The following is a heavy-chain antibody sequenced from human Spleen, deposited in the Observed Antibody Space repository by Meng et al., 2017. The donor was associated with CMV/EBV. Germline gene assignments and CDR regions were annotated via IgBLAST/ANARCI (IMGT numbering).Heavy chain of an antibody. D-gene: IGHD3-9*01. V-gene: IGHV3-48*03. CDR1: GFTFSSDE. CDR2: ISSSGSTI. J-gene: IGHJ6*02. Sequence: GGSLRLSCAASGFTFSSDEMNWVRQAPGKGLEWVSYISSSGSTIYYADSVKGRFTISRDNSKNTLYLQMNSLRAEDTAVYYCAKELSLRYFDWLSKYYYYGMDVWGQGTTVTVSS. CDR3: AKELSLRYFDWLSKYYYYGMDV.